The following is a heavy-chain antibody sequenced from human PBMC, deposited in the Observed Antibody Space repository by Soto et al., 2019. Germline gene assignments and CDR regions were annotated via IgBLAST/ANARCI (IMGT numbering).Heavy chain of an antibody. J-gene: IGHJ4*02. Sequence: GGSLRLSCAASGFTFSTYSMNWVRQAPGKGLEWVSYISSSSSTIFYTDSVKGRFTVSRDNAKNSLYLQMNSLRAEDTAVYYCASPTYYHDSSGPPAYWGQATLLTVSS. CDR2: ISSSSSTI. CDR1: GFTFSTYS. D-gene: IGHD3-22*01. CDR3: ASPTYYHDSSGPPAY. V-gene: IGHV3-48*01.